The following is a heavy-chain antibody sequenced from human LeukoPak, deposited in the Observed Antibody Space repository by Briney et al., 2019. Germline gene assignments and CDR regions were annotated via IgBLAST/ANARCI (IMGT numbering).Heavy chain of an antibody. J-gene: IGHJ5*02. D-gene: IGHD1-14*01. CDR1: GYTFTDYY. CDR3: AKGREPEPVAPFDP. CDR2: INPNSSGT. Sequence: ASVKVSCKASGYTFTDYYIHWVRQAPGQGLEWIGCINPNSSGTKYAQKFQGRVTMTRDTSISTVYMQLRRLRSDDTALYYCAKGREPEPVAPFDPWGQGTLVTVSS. V-gene: IGHV1-2*02.